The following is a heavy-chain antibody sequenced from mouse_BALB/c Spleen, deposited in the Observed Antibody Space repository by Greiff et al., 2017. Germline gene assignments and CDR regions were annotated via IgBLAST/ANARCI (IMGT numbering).Heavy chain of an antibody. CDR3: ARGGDFAY. CDR1: GFTFSSYA. J-gene: IGHJ3*01. CDR2: ISSGGSYT. Sequence: EVQLVESGGGLVKPGGSLKLSCAASGFTFSSYAMSWVRQSPEKRLEWVAEISSGGSYTYYPDTVTGRFTISRDNAKNTLYLEMSSLRSEDTAMYYCARGGDFAYWGQGTLVTVSA. V-gene: IGHV5-9-4*01. D-gene: IGHD3-3*01.